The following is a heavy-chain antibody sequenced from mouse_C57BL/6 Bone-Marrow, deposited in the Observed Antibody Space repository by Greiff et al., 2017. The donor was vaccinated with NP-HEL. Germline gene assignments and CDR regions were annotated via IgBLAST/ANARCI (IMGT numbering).Heavy chain of an antibody. J-gene: IGHJ2*01. CDR1: GYSITSGYY. CDR2: ISYDGSN. Sequence: EVQLQQSGPGLVKPSQSLSLTCSVTGYSITSGYYWNWIRQFPGNKLEWMGYISYDGSNNYNPSLKNRISITRDTSKNQFFLKLNSVTTEDTATYYCARERGLYCYGSLYYFGCWGPVTTLTVSS. D-gene: IGHD1-1*01. V-gene: IGHV3-6*01. CDR3: ARERGLYCYGSLYYFGC.